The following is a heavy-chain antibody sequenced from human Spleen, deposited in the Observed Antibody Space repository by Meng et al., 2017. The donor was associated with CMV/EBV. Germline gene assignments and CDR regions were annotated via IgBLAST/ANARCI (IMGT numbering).Heavy chain of an antibody. V-gene: IGHV3-48*03. J-gene: IGHJ5*02. CDR2: ISGSGSNI. CDR1: GFTFIGSE. CDR3: ANIVVVPAAILP. D-gene: IGHD2-2*01. Sequence: GESLKISCAVAGFTFIGSEMNWIRQAPGKGPDWVSYISGSGSNIYYADSVKGRFTISRDDAKKSLYLQMNSLRAEDTAVYYCANIVVVPAAILPWGQGTLVTVSS.